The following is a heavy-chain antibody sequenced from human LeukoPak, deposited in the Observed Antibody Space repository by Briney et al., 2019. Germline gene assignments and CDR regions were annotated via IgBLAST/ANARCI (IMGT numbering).Heavy chain of an antibody. V-gene: IGHV3-11*01. Sequence: GGSLRLSCGASGFTFSDYYMSWIRQTPGKGLEWLAYISTSASSIDYADSVKGRFTISRDNSRNTLYLQMNSLRAEDTAVYYCAKDSPVLTYWGQGTLVTVSS. CDR3: AKDSPVLTY. J-gene: IGHJ4*02. CDR2: ISTSASSI. CDR1: GFTFSDYY.